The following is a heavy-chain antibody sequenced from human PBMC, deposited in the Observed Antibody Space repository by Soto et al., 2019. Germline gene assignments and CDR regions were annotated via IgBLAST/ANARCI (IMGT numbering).Heavy chain of an antibody. J-gene: IGHJ4*02. V-gene: IGHV1-69*13. CDR1: GGMFYSSA. CDR2: IVPMNGSP. D-gene: IGHD5-18*01. Sequence: GASVKVSCKASGGMFYSSAINWVRQAPGQGLEWMGGIVPMNGSPKYAQELLGRVTISADASATTAYMDLSGLKSEDTAVYYCARGVDTAMVIDYFDYWGPGTQVTVSS. CDR3: ARGVDTAMVIDYFDY.